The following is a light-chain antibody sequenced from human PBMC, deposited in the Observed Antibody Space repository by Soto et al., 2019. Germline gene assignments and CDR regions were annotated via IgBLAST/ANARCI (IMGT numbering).Light chain of an antibody. J-gene: IGLJ2*01. V-gene: IGLV1-44*01. CDR1: SSHIGSNT. CDR2: SNN. Sequence: QSVLTQPPSASETPGQRVTFSFSGSSSHIGSNTVNWYQQLPGTAPKLLIYSNNQRPSGVPDRFSGSKSGTSASLAISGLQSEDEADYYCAAWDDSLNAVVFGGGTKVTVL. CDR3: AAWDDSLNAVV.